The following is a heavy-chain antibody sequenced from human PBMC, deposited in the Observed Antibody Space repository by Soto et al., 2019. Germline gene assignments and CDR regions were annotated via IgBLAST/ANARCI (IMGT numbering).Heavy chain of an antibody. J-gene: IGHJ5*01. Sequence: SETLSLTCTLSGGSVRAPDWWNWVRQSPDKGLEWIAEVHISGHSNYNPSLRSRVSVSIDSSKNQFYLNLNSVTAADTAIYYCARVRQGCSANNCYFDPWGQGTQVTSPQ. V-gene: IGHV4-4*02. D-gene: IGHD1-1*01. CDR1: GGSVRAPDW. CDR3: ARVRQGCSANNCYFDP. CDR2: VHISGHS.